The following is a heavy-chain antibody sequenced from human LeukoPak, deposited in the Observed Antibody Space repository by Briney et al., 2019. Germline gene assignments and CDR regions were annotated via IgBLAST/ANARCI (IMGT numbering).Heavy chain of an antibody. V-gene: IGHV4-61*02. CDR1: GGSISSGSYY. D-gene: IGHD1-26*01. CDR3: ARSNGDLLDY. J-gene: IGHJ4*02. CDR2: IYTSGST. Sequence: PSETLSLTCTVSGGSISSGSYYWSWIRQPAGKGLEWIGRIYTSGSTNYNPSLKSRVTISVDTSKNQFSLKLSSVTAADTAVYYCARSNGDLLDYWGQGTLVTVSS.